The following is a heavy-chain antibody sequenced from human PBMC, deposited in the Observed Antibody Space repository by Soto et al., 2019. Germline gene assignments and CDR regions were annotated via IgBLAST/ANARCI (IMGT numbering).Heavy chain of an antibody. V-gene: IGHV1-46*03. CDR1: GYTFTSYY. D-gene: IGHD6-6*01. J-gene: IGHJ6*03. CDR3: ARSRAARPSYYYYYMDV. CDR2: IDPSGGST. Sequence: ASVKVSCKASGYTFTSYYMHWVRQAPGQGLEWMGIIDPSGGSTSYAQKFQGRVTMTRDTSTSTVYMELSSLRSEDTAVYYCARSRAARPSYYYYYMDVRAKRTTVTVSS.